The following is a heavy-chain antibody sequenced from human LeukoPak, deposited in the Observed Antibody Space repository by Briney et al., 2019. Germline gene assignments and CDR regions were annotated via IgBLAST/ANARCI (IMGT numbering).Heavy chain of an antibody. Sequence: SETLSLTCTVSGGTISSYYWNWIRQPPGKGLEWIGYIHYSGSTKYNPSLKSRVTISVDTSKNQFSLKLSSVTAADTAVYYCARWYSSGWASDYWGQGTLVTVSS. J-gene: IGHJ4*02. CDR2: IHYSGST. CDR3: ARWYSSGWASDY. D-gene: IGHD6-19*01. CDR1: GGTISSYY. V-gene: IGHV4-59*08.